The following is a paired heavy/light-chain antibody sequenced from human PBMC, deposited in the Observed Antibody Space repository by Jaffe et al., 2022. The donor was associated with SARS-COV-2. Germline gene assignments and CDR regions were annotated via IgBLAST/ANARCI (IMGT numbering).Heavy chain of an antibody. J-gene: IGHJ5*02. CDR3: AKGGGVSGTKRWIDVVVLDP. V-gene: IGHV3-30*18. Sequence: QALVVESGGGLVQPGRSLGLSCAASGFTFSGFGMHWLRQAPGKGLEWVAVISKDGTYKYYSDSVRGRFTISRDNSKNALYLQMNSLRVEDTAVYYCAKGGGVSGTKRWIDVVVLDPWGQGTLVTVSS. CDR2: ISKDGTYK. D-gene: IGHD1-20*01. CDR1: GFTFSGFG.
Light chain of an antibody. J-gene: IGLJ2*01. CDR1: SSNIGRNT. Sequence: QSVLTQPPSASGTPGQRVTISCSGSSSNIGRNTVIWYQQFPGTAPKLLMYGNDQRPLGVPDRFSGSKSGTSASLAISGLQSEDEADYYCAAWDDRMIVVFGGGTKLTVL. CDR2: GND. CDR3: AAWDDRMIVV. V-gene: IGLV1-44*01.